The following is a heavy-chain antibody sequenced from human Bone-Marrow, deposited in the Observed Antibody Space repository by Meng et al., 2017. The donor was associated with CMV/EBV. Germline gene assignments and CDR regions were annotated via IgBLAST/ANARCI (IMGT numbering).Heavy chain of an antibody. CDR3: ARQRIYCTGGSCEGDYFDY. Sequence: FTNNWIDWVRQLPGKGLGWMGVIYPGDSDTRFSPSFLGQVTISVDKSINTAYLHWSSLQASDTAMYYCARQRIYCTGGSCEGDYFDYWGQGTLVTVSS. V-gene: IGHV5-51*01. CDR2: IYPGDSDT. J-gene: IGHJ4*02. CDR1: FTNNW. D-gene: IGHD2-15*01.